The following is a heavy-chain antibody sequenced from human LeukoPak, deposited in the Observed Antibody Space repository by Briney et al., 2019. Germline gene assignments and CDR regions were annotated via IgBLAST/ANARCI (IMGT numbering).Heavy chain of an antibody. V-gene: IGHV1-18*01. Sequence: GASVKVSCKASGYTFTSYGISWVRQAPGQGLGWMGWISAYNGNTNYAQKLQGRVTMTTDTSTSTAYMELRSLRSDDTAVYYCAREHYGSGSYWFDPWGQGTLVTVSS. D-gene: IGHD3-10*01. J-gene: IGHJ5*02. CDR2: ISAYNGNT. CDR1: GYTFTSYG. CDR3: AREHYGSGSYWFDP.